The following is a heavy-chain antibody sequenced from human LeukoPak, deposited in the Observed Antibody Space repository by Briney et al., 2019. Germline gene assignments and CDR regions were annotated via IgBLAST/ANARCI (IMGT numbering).Heavy chain of an antibody. CDR3: AKATLPTCGGARCYYFDT. V-gene: IGHV3-23*01. Sequence: GGSLRLSCAASGFTFTSYAMSWVRQTPGKGLEWVSTFSGSVDTTYYADSVKGRFTISRDNSKNTLDLQMNSLGAEDTAVYYCAKATLPTCGGARCYYFDTWGQGTLVTVSS. D-gene: IGHD2-15*01. J-gene: IGHJ4*02. CDR2: FSGSVDTT. CDR1: GFTFTSYA.